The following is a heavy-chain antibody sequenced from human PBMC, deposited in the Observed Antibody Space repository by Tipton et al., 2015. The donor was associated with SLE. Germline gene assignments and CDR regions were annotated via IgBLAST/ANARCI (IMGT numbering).Heavy chain of an antibody. CDR2: IYYSGST. J-gene: IGHJ4*02. Sequence: LRLSCTVSGGSISSGSYYWSWIRQPPGKGLEWIGSIYYSGSTYYNPSLKSRVTISVDTSKNQFSLKLSSVTAADTAVYYCASGGSSSSDYWGQGTLVTVSS. CDR1: GGSISSGSYY. D-gene: IGHD6-6*01. V-gene: IGHV4-39*07. CDR3: ASGGSSSSDY.